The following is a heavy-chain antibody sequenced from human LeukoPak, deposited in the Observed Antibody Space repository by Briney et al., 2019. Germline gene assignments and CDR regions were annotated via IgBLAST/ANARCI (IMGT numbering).Heavy chain of an antibody. CDR3: ARTTSMSYVGDAFDI. V-gene: IGHV3-74*01. CDR2: INSDGRGT. Sequence: GGSLRLSCAASGFTFDDYGMSWVRQAPGKGLEWVSRINSDGRGTTYADSVKGRFTISRDNVKNTLYLQMNSLRAEDTAVYYCARTTSMSYVGDAFDIWGQGTMVTVSS. CDR1: GFTFDDYG. J-gene: IGHJ3*02. D-gene: IGHD1-26*01.